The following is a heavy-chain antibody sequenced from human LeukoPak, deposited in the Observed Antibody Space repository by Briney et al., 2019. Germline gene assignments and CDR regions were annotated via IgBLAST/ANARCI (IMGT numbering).Heavy chain of an antibody. CDR3: AKAPGVITYYFDY. V-gene: IGHV3-30*18. D-gene: IGHD3-10*01. CDR2: ISYDGSNK. J-gene: IGHJ4*02. CDR1: GFTFSSYG. Sequence: GRSLRLSCAASGFTFSSYGMHWVRQAPGKGLEWVAVISYDGSNKYYADSVKGRFTISRDNSKNTLYLQMNSLSAEDTAVYYCAKAPGVITYYFDYWGQGTLVTVSS.